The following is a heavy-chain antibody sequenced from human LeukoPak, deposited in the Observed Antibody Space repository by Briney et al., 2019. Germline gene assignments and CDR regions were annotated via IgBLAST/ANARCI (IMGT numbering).Heavy chain of an antibody. J-gene: IGHJ4*02. CDR2: IRSDGTST. D-gene: IGHD1-7*01. CDR1: GFSISSYW. Sequence: GGSLRLSCEASGFSISSYWMHWVHQAPGEGPVWVSLIRSDGTSTSYADSVKGRFTISRDSAKNTLYLQMNSLRAEDTAVYYCARDLGSGTPLDCRGQGTLVTVSS. CDR3: ARDLGSGTPLDC. V-gene: IGHV3-74*01.